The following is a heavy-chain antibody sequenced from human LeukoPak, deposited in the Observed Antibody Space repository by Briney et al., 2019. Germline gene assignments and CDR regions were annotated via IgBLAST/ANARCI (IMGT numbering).Heavy chain of an antibody. CDR2: ISGSGGSS. J-gene: IGHJ5*02. Sequence: GGSLRLSCAASGFTFRSYAMSWVRQAPGKGLEWVSAISGSGGSSYYADSVKGRFTISRDNSKNTLHLQMNSLRAEDTAVYYCARDLRGGKNWFDPWGQGTLVTVSS. CDR1: GFTFRSYA. CDR3: ARDLRGGKNWFDP. V-gene: IGHV3-23*01. D-gene: IGHD2-15*01.